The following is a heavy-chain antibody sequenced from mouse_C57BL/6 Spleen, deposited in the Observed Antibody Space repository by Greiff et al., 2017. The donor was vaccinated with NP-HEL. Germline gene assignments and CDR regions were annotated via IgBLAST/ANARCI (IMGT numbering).Heavy chain of an antibody. CDR1: GYTFTDYY. Sequence: VQLQQSGPVLVKPGASVKMSCKASGYTFTDYYMNWVKQSHGKSLEWIGVINPYNGGTSYNQKFKGKATLTVDESSSTAYMELNSLTSEDSAVYYCARYGNYSWYFDVWGTGTTVTVSS. CDR2: INPYNGGT. D-gene: IGHD2-1*01. J-gene: IGHJ1*03. CDR3: ARYGNYSWYFDV. V-gene: IGHV1-19*01.